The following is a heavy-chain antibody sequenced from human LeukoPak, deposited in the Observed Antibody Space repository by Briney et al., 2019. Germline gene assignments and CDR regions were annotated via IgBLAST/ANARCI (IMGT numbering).Heavy chain of an antibody. D-gene: IGHD2-2*02. CDR2: INWNGGST. V-gene: IGHV3-20*01. J-gene: IGHJ3*02. Sequence: GGSLRLSCAASGFTFDDYGMSWVRQAPGKGLEWGSGINWNGGSTGYADSVKGRFTISRDNAKKSLYLQMNSLRAEDTALYHCAITPLGSQLPYPTGDACDIWGQGTMVTVSS. CDR3: AITPLGSQLPYPTGDACDI. CDR1: GFTFDDYG.